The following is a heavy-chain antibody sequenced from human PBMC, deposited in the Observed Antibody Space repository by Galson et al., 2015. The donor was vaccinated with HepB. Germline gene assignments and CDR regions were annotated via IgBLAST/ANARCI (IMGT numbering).Heavy chain of an antibody. CDR3: ARGLIAVAGTGRKYFDY. CDR1: GFTFSSYS. V-gene: IGHV3-21*01. D-gene: IGHD6-19*01. J-gene: IGHJ4*02. CDR2: ISSSSSYI. Sequence: SLRLSCAASGFTFSSYSMNWVRQAPGKGLEWVSSISSSSSYIYYADSVKGRFTISRDNAKNSLYLQMNSLRAEDTAVYYCARGLIAVAGTGRKYFDYWGQGTLVTVSS.